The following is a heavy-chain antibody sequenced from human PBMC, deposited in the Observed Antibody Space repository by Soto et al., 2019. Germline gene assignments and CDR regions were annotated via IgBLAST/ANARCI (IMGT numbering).Heavy chain of an antibody. V-gene: IGHV2-26*01. CDR2: IFSNDEK. J-gene: IGHJ4*02. Sequence: QVTLKESGPVLVNPTETLTLTCTVSGFSLSNARMGVSWIRQPPGKALEWLAHIFSNDEKSYSTSLKSRLTISKDTSKSQVVLTMTNMDPVDTATYYCARTDYIWGRNFDYWGQGTLVTVSS. CDR3: ARTDYIWGRNFDY. D-gene: IGHD3-16*01. CDR1: GFSLSNARMG.